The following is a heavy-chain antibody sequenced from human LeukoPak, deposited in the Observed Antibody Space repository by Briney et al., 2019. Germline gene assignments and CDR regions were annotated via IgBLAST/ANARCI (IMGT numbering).Heavy chain of an antibody. CDR3: ARTGYYGSGNSMDV. D-gene: IGHD3-10*01. CDR1: GGSISSSSYY. Sequence: SETLSLTCTVSGGSISSSSYYWGWIRQPPGKGLEWIGSIYYSGSTYYNPSLKSRVTISVDTSKNQFSLNLSSVTAADTAVYYCARTGYYGSGNSMDVWGQGTTVTVSS. CDR2: IYYSGST. V-gene: IGHV4-39*01. J-gene: IGHJ6*02.